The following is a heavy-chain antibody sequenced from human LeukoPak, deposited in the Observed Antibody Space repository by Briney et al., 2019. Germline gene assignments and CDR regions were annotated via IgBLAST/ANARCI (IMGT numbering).Heavy chain of an antibody. CDR1: GFTFDDYA. Sequence: AGSLRLSCAASGFTFDDYAMHWVRHAPGKGLDWVWLISGDGGSTYYADSVKGRFTISRDHSKNTLYLQMNSLRTEDSTLFYCTKALGWMELAGVFCGQGNLATVSS. J-gene: IGHJ1*01. CDR2: ISGDGGST. V-gene: IGHV3-43*02. CDR3: TKALGWMELAGVF. D-gene: IGHD7-27*01.